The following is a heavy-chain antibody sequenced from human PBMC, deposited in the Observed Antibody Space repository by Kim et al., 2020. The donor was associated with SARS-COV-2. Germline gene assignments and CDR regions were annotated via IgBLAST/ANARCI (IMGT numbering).Heavy chain of an antibody. Sequence: YADSVNGRFTISRDNAKNSLYLQMNSLRAEDTALYYCARLASVAAAGSDYWGQGTLVTVSS. J-gene: IGHJ4*02. V-gene: IGHV3-9*01. D-gene: IGHD6-13*01. CDR3: ARLASVAAAGSDY.